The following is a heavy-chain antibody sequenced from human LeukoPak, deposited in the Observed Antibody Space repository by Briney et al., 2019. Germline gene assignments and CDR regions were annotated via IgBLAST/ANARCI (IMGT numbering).Heavy chain of an antibody. D-gene: IGHD6-19*01. CDR1: GFTFGSHA. Sequence: GGSLRLSCEASGFTFGSHAMYWVRQAPGKGLEWVAGIFGSGGSPHYADPVKGRFTISRDNSRNTVYLQINGLRAEDTAVYYCGKTTVGYGSGQKPAWPVDYWGQGTLVTVSS. J-gene: IGHJ4*02. CDR2: IFGSGGSP. V-gene: IGHV3-23*01. CDR3: GKTTVGYGSGQKPAWPVDY.